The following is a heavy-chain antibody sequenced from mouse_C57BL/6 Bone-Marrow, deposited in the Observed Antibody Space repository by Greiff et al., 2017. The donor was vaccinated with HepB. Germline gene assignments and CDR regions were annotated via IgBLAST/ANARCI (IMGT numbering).Heavy chain of an antibody. Sequence: QVQLQQSGAELVRPGASVKLSCKASGYTFTDYYINWVKQRPGQGLEWIARIYPGSGNTYYNEKFKGKATLTAEKSSSTAYMQLSSLTSEDSAVYFCAQTTVVYFDVGGTGTTVTVSS. D-gene: IGHD1-1*01. CDR3: AQTTVVYFDV. V-gene: IGHV1-76*01. CDR2: IYPGSGNT. J-gene: IGHJ1*03. CDR1: GYTFTDYY.